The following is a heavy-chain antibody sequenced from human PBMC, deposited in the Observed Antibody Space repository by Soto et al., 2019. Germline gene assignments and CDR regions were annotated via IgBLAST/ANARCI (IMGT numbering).Heavy chain of an antibody. J-gene: IGHJ5*02. Sequence: GSLRLPCAPSGFTVSNTYMTWVRQPPGKGLECVSVIYTAGGTNYADSVKGRFIISSDNSKNTLYLQMNSLRAEDTAVYYLTGASPVAKGWFDPWGQGTLVTVSS. V-gene: IGHV3-53*01. CDR1: GFTVSNTY. CDR2: IYTAGGT. D-gene: IGHD5-12*01. CDR3: TGASPVAKGWFDP.